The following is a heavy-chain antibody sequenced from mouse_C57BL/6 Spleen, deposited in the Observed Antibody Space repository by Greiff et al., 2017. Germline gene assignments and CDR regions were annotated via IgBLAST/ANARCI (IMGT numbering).Heavy chain of an antibody. J-gene: IGHJ2*01. D-gene: IGHD2-1*01. CDR1: GYTFTDYE. Sequence: QVQLKESGAELVRPGASVTLSCKASGYTFTDYEMHWVKQTPVHGLEWIGAIDPETGGTAYNQKFKGKAILTADKSSSTAYMELRSLTSEDSAVYYCTRVAIYYGNYEDYWGQGTTLTVSS. CDR3: TRVAIYYGNYEDY. CDR2: IDPETGGT. V-gene: IGHV1-15*01.